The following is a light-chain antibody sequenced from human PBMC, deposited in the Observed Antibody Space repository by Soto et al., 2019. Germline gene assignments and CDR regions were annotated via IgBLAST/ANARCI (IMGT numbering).Light chain of an antibody. CDR2: DAS. CDR1: QSISSY. CDR3: QQYDNLPRT. Sequence: IQMTQSPSSLSASVGNRVTITCRASQSISSYLNWYQQKPGKAPKLLIYDASNLETGVPSRFSGSGSGTDFTFTISSLQPEDIATYYCQQYDNLPRTFGQGTKVDIK. V-gene: IGKV1-33*01. J-gene: IGKJ1*01.